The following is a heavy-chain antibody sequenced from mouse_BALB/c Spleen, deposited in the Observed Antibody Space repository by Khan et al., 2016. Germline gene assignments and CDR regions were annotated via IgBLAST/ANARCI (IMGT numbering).Heavy chain of an antibody. V-gene: IGHV2-6-4*01. D-gene: IGHD2-10*01. CDR2: IWGGGST. Sequence: QVQLKQSGPGLVAPSQSLSITCTVSGFSLSKYGVHWVRQPPGKGLEWLGMIWGGGSTDKNSALKSRLTISKKNSTSQVFLKKNSLQAGDTAMYYCAISLLWPAMDYWGQGTSVTVSS. J-gene: IGHJ4*01. CDR1: GFSLSKYG. CDR3: AISLLWPAMDY.